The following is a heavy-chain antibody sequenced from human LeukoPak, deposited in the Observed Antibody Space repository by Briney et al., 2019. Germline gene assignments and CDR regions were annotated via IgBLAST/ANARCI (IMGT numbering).Heavy chain of an antibody. CDR2: INHSGST. V-gene: IGHV4-34*01. CDR1: GGSFRGYY. CDR3: ARVASSSWYFGYYYYYGMDV. Sequence: PSETLSLTCAVYGGSFRGYYWRWLRQPPGKGLEWIGEINHSGSTNNNLSLTSRVNISVDTSKNQSSLKLSSVTAADTAVYYCARVASSSWYFGYYYYYGMDVWGKGTTVTVSS. J-gene: IGHJ6*04. D-gene: IGHD6-13*01.